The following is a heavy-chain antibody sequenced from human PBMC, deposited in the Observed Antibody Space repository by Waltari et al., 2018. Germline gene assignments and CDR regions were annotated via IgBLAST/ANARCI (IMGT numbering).Heavy chain of an antibody. D-gene: IGHD3-22*01. V-gene: IGHV3-23*01. CDR1: GFTFRGYA. J-gene: IGHJ4*02. Sequence: EVQLLESGGDLVQPGGSLRLSCVASGFTFRGYAMAWVRQGPGKGLGWVSGSMGNGGVTYYADSVKGLFTISRHNAKTTVYLQMNSLRVEDTAIYFCTKRDYYDEKSFFPLFEYWGQGALVTVSS. CDR3: TKRDYYDEKSFFPLFEY. CDR2: SMGNGGVT.